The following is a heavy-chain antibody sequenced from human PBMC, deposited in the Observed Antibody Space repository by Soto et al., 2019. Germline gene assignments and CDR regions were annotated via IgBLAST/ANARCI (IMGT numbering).Heavy chain of an antibody. CDR1: GFTFSRSS. CDR2: ISGSGRDT. D-gene: IGHD3-16*01. J-gene: IGHJ5*02. CDR3: ASDIRSSSGGGTYGWFDX. Sequence: LRLSCAASGFTFSRSSMGCVRQAPGKGLEWVSSISGSGRDTYYPDAVSVRFTVSRDNSKSTLYLQMNSLSAEDAALYYCASDIRSSSGGGTYGWFDXWGPGTQVTVSX. V-gene: IGHV3-23*01.